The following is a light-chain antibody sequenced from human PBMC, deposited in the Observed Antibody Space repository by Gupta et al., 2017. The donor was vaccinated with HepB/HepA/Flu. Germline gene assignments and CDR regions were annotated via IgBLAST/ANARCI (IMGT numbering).Light chain of an antibody. CDR1: SSDVGSYNH. Sequence: QSALTQPASVSGSPGQSITISCTGSSSDVGSYNHVSWYQQHPGKAPKLIIYDVSKRPSGVSDRFSGSKSGNTASLTISGLQAEDEADYYCCSHAGTFYVFGTGTKVTV. V-gene: IGLV2-23*02. CDR2: DVS. J-gene: IGLJ1*01. CDR3: CSHAGTFYV.